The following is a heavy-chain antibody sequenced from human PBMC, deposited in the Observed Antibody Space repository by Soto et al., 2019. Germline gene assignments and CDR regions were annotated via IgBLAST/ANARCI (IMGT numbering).Heavy chain of an antibody. V-gene: IGHV4-39*01. CDR3: ARHSSLSSGWYP. D-gene: IGHD6-19*01. CDR2: IYYSGTT. J-gene: IGHJ5*02. CDR1: GGSISRSTYY. Sequence: ASETLSLTCTVSGGSISRSTYYWGWVRQPPGKGLEWIGSIYYSGTTYYNPSLKSRVTISVDTSKNQFSLKLSSVTAADTAVYYCARHSSLSSGWYPWGQGTLVTVSS.